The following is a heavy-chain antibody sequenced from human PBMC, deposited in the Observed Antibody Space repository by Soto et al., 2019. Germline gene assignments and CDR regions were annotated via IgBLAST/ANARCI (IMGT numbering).Heavy chain of an antibody. D-gene: IGHD4-17*01. Sequence: QVQLVQSGAEVKKPGASVKVSCKASGYTFTTYGISWVRQAPGQGLEWVGWISAYNGNTNYAQKLQGRVTMTTDTSTSTAYMELRSLSSGDTAVYYCAGGDIGTTVTPGWGQGTLVTVSS. V-gene: IGHV1-18*01. CDR1: GYTFTTYG. CDR2: ISAYNGNT. J-gene: IGHJ4*02. CDR3: AGGDIGTTVTPG.